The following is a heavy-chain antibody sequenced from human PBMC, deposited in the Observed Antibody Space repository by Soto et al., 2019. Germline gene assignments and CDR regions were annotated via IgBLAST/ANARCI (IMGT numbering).Heavy chain of an antibody. J-gene: IGHJ4*02. D-gene: IGHD6-6*01. Sequence: QVQLVESGGGVVQPGRSLRLSCAASGFTFRSYGMHWVRQAPGKGPEWVAAISYDERNKFYTDSVKGRFTISRDNSKNTLYLQMSSLKPEDTAIYYCAKDEGSSRPFDHWGQGTLVTVSS. CDR1: GFTFRSYG. CDR2: ISYDERNK. V-gene: IGHV3-30*18. CDR3: AKDEGSSRPFDH.